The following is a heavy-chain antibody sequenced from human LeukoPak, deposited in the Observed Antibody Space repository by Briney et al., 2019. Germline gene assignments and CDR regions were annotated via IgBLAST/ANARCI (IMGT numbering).Heavy chain of an antibody. J-gene: IGHJ4*02. CDR2: ISAYNGNT. CDR3: ARVHVLIWFGEVYYFDY. Sequence: ASVKVSCKASGYTFTSYGISWVRQAPGQGLEWMGWISAYNGNTNYAQKLQGRVTMTTDTSTSTAYMELRSLRSDDTAVYYCARVHVLIWFGEVYYFDYWGQGTLVTVSS. D-gene: IGHD3-10*01. CDR1: GYTFTSYG. V-gene: IGHV1-18*01.